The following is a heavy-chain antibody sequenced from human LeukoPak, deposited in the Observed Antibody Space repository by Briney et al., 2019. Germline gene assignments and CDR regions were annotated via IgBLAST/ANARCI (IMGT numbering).Heavy chain of an antibody. CDR2: ISAYNGNT. CDR1: GYTFTSYG. V-gene: IGHV1-18*01. CDR3: ARVSGSSSLYGGYYFDY. J-gene: IGHJ4*02. Sequence: ASVTVSCKASGYTFTSYGISWVRQAPRQGLEWMGWISAYNGNTNYSQQLQGRVTMITDTSTSTAYMELRSLRSDDTAVYYCARVSGSSSLYGGYYFDYWGQGTLVTVSS. D-gene: IGHD6-13*01.